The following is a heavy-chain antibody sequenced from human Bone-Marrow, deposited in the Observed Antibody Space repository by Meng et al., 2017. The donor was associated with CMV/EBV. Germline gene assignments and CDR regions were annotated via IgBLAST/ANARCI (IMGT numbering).Heavy chain of an antibody. V-gene: IGHV1-2*02. D-gene: IGHD7-27*01. CDR2: INPNSGGT. CDR1: GYTFTGYY. Sequence: ASVKVSSKASGYTFTGYYMHWVRQAPGQGLEWMGWINPNSGGTNYAQKFQGRVTMTRDTSISTAYMELSSLRSEDTAVYYCATRASWGPYYYYGMDGWGQGTTVTFSS. CDR3: ATRASWGPYYYYGMDG. J-gene: IGHJ6*02.